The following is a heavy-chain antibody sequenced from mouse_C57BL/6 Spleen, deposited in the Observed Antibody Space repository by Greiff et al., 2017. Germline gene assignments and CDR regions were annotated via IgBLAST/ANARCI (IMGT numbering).Heavy chain of an antibody. D-gene: IGHD1-1*01. CDR1: GYTFTSYW. J-gene: IGHJ2*01. CDR2: IHPNSGST. V-gene: IGHV1-64*01. Sequence: VKLMESGAELVKPGASVKLSCKASGYTFTSYWMHWVKQRPGQGLEWIGMIHPNSGSTNYNEKFKSKATLTVDKSSSTAYMQLSSLTSEDSAVYYCARSDGSRFDYWGQGTTLTVSS. CDR3: ARSDGSRFDY.